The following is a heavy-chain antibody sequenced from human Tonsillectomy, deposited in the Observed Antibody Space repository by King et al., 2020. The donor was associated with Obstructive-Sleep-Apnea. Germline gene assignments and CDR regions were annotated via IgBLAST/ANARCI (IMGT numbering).Heavy chain of an antibody. D-gene: IGHD6-19*01. CDR3: LRAVAGRVDY. J-gene: IGHJ4*02. CDR1: GFTFSGSW. CDR2: INSDGSSR. V-gene: IGHV3-74*01. Sequence: VQLVESGGGLVQPGGSLRLSCAASGFTFSGSWMHWVRQGPGKGLVWVSRINSDGSSRGYADSVTGRFTISSDNAQNMVYLQMNSLRDEDTAVYYCLRAVAGRVDYWGQGTLVTVSS.